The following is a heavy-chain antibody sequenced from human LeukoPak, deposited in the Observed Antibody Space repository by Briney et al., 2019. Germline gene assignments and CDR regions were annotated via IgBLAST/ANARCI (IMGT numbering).Heavy chain of an antibody. J-gene: IGHJ5*02. V-gene: IGHV4-34*01. CDR3: ARGKGVLRYFDWLLSPNWFDP. D-gene: IGHD3-9*01. CDR2: INHSGST. Sequence: SETLSLTCAVYGGSFSGYYWSWIRQPPGKGLEWIVEINHSGSTNYNPSLKSRVTISVDTSKNQFSLKLSSVTAADTAVYYCARGKGVLRYFDWLLSPNWFDPWGQGTLVTVSS. CDR1: GGSFSGYY.